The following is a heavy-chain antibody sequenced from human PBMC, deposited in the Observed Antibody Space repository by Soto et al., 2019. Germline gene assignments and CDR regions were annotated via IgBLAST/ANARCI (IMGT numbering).Heavy chain of an antibody. CDR1: GGTSSNFV. D-gene: IGHD2-21*02. Sequence: QMQLVQSGAEVKKSGSSVKVSCKASGGTSSNFVITWVRQVPGQGLEWLGGILPMFGAVKYAQKFQDRLTITADRSTNTAAMELGSLIPDDTAVYYCARPKRSGYDRGDSYYHTMDVWGHGTTVTVS. J-gene: IGHJ6*02. V-gene: IGHV1-69*06. CDR2: ILPMFGAV. CDR3: ARPKRSGYDRGDSYYHTMDV.